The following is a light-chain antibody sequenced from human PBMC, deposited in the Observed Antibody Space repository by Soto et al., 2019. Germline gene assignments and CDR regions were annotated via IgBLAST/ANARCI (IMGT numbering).Light chain of an antibody. CDR2: GAS. J-gene: IGKJ2*01. Sequence: EIVLTQSPGTLSLSPGERGTLSCRASQSVSNNYLAWYQRKPGQAPRLLIYGASSRATGIADRFSGSGSGTDFPLTISRLESDDFAVYYCQQYGGSPVYTFGQRTKLEIK. CDR1: QSVSNNY. V-gene: IGKV3-20*01. CDR3: QQYGGSPVYT.